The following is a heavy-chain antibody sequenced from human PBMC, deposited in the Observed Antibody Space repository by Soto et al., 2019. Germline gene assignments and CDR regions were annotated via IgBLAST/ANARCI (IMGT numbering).Heavy chain of an antibody. Sequence: SETLSLTCTVSGGSISTYSWSWIRQPAGKGLEWIGRIFATGSTNYSPSLKGRVTMSVDTSKKQFSLKLSSVTVADTAVYYCVGTTMTTVDYWGQGTLVTVSS. CDR3: VGTTMTTVDY. CDR1: GGSISTYS. D-gene: IGHD7-27*01. V-gene: IGHV4-4*07. J-gene: IGHJ4*02. CDR2: IFATGST.